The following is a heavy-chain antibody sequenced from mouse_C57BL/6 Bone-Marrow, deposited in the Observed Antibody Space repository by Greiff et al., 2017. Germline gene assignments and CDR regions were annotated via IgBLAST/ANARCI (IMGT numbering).Heavy chain of an antibody. CDR2: IYPRDGST. CDR1: GYTFTSYD. J-gene: IGHJ4*01. D-gene: IGHD2-4*01. V-gene: IGHV1-85*01. Sequence: VQLQQSGPELVKPGASVKLSCKASGYTFTSYDINWVKQRPGQGLEWIGWIYPRDGSTKYTEKFKGKATLTVDTSSSTAYMELHSLTSEDTAVYYCTNDYDGDYYAMDYWGQGTSVTVSS. CDR3: TNDYDGDYYAMDY.